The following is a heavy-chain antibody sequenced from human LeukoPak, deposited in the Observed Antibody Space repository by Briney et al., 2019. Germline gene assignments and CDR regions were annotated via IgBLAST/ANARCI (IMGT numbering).Heavy chain of an antibody. Sequence: PSETLSLTCAVYGRSFSGYYWSWIRQPPGKGLEWIGEINHSGSTNYNPSLKSRVTISVDTSKNQFSLKLSSVTAADTAVYYCAREESGNSDWGQGTLVTVSS. J-gene: IGHJ4*02. CDR3: AREESGNSD. CDR1: GRSFSGYY. CDR2: INHSGST. D-gene: IGHD4-23*01. V-gene: IGHV4-34*01.